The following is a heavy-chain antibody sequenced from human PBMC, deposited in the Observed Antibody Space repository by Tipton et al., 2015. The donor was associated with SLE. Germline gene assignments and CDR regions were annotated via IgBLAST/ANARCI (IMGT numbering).Heavy chain of an antibody. CDR2: TYYRFKWYN. V-gene: IGHV6-1*01. J-gene: IGHJ4*02. CDR3: ARADIAVAGTSAFFDY. Sequence: TLSLSCAISGDSVSNNNSAWNWIRQCPSRGLEWRGRTYYRFKWYNDYAVSVKSRITINPDTSKNQFSLQLNSVTPEDTAVYYCARADIAVAGTSAFFDYWGQGSLVTVSS. CDR1: GDSVSNNNSA. D-gene: IGHD6-19*01.